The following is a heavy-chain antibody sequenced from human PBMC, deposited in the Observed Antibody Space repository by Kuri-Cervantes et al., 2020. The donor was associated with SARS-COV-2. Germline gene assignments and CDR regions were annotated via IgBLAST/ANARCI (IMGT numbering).Heavy chain of an antibody. CDR1: TFTFRSCS. V-gene: IGHV3-7*01. CDR3: HLEVVPAATPGYMDV. J-gene: IGHJ6*03. D-gene: IGHD2-2*01. CDR2: IKQDGSEK. Sequence: GGSLRLSCAASTFTFRSCSMSRVRQAPGKGLEWVANIKQDGSEKYYVDSVKGRFTISRDNAKNSLYLQMNSLRAEDTAVYYCHLEVVPAATPGYMDVWGKGTTVTVSS.